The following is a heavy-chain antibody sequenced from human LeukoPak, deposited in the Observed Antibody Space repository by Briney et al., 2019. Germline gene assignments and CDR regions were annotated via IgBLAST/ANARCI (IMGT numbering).Heavy chain of an antibody. CDR3: ARRGFGDI. Sequence: SETLSLTCTVSGGSISGYYWNWIRQPPGKGLEWIGIISDSGSTSFNPSLKGRVTISVDTSKNQLSLRLSSVTAADTAVYCCARRGFGDIWGQGTMVSVSS. V-gene: IGHV4-59*08. CDR1: GGSISGYY. CDR2: ISDSGST. J-gene: IGHJ3*02. D-gene: IGHD3-16*01.